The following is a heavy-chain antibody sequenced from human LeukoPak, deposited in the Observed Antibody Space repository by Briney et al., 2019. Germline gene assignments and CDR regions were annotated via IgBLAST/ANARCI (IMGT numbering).Heavy chain of an antibody. D-gene: IGHD6-6*01. V-gene: IGHV3-21*04. CDR2: ISASSHYI. J-gene: IGHJ4*02. CDR3: AKPPRLGEYYFDY. CDR1: GFNFRDYT. Sequence: KAGGSLRLSCVASGFNFRDYTMHWVRQAPGRGLEWVSSISASSHYIFYADSVKGRFTISRDNSKNTLYLQMNSLRAEDTAVYYCAKPPRLGEYYFDYWGQGTLVTVSS.